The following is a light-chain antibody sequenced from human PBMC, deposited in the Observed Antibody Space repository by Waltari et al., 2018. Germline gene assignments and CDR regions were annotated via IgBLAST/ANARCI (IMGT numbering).Light chain of an antibody. J-gene: IGLJ2*01. V-gene: IGLV2-8*01. CDR3: SSYAGSNYLV. Sequence: QSALTQPPSASGSPGQSVTISCTGTRSDIGAYNYVSCYQQHPGKAPNFIMFEVTKPPLVVPYRFSGSQSGITASLTISGLQPEDEADYCCSSYAGSNYLVFGGGTKLTVL. CDR1: RSDIGAYNY. CDR2: EVT.